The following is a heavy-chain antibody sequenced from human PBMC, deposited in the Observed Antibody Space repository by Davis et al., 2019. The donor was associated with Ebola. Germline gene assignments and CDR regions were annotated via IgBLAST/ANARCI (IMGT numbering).Heavy chain of an antibody. CDR2: LGTSADT. J-gene: IGHJ3*01. Sequence: GESLKISCAASGFIFRNYVMSWVRQAPGKGLEWVSTLGTSADTYYADSVKGRFTISRDNSRNTLYLQMNGLRVEDTAIHYCAKDTSNIWFDVWGQGTMVTVSS. CDR1: GFIFRNYV. V-gene: IGHV3-23*01. D-gene: IGHD1-26*01. CDR3: AKDTSNIWFDV.